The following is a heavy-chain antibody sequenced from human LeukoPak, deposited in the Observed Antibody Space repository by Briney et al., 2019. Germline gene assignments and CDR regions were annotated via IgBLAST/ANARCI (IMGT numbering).Heavy chain of an antibody. Sequence: GGSLRLSCAASGFTFSSYGMHWVRQAPGKGLEWVAFIRYDGSNKYYADSVKGRFTISRDNSKNTLYLQMNSLRAEDTAMYYCAKGGYYYDSSGYYEDYWGQGTLVTVSS. J-gene: IGHJ4*02. D-gene: IGHD3-22*01. CDR3: AKGGYYYDSSGYYEDY. V-gene: IGHV3-30*02. CDR2: IRYDGSNK. CDR1: GFTFSSYG.